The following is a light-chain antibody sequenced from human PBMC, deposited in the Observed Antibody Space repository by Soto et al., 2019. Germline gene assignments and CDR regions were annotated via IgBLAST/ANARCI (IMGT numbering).Light chain of an antibody. CDR1: QSVSSN. CDR2: GAS. V-gene: IGKV3-15*01. J-gene: IGKJ2*01. CDR3: QQYNNWPT. Sequence: EIVMTQSPATLSVSPGERATLSCRASQSVSSNLAWYQQKPVQAPRLLIYGASTRATGIPARVSGSGSGTEFALTISSLQSEDFAVDYCQQYNNWPTFGQGTKLEIK.